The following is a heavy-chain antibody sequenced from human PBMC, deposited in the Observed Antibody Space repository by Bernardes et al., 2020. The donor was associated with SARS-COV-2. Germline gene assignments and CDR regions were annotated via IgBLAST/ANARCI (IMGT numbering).Heavy chain of an antibody. CDR1: GFTFSSFS. D-gene: IGHD2-21*02. J-gene: IGHJ3*01. CDR2: ISSSTSYI. V-gene: IGHV3-21*01. CDR3: ARVNCGGDCYLDAFDV. Sequence: GGSLRLSCAASGFTFSSFSMNWVRQAPGKGLEWVSSISSSTSYIYYADSVKGRFTISRDNAKNSLYLQMNSLRAEDTAVYYCARVNCGGDCYLDAFDVWCHGTMVTVSS.